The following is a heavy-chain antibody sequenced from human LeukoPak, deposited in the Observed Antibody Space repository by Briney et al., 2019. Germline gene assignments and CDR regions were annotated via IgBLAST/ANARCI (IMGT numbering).Heavy chain of an antibody. D-gene: IGHD1-14*01. Sequence: NPSETLSLTCAVSGGSISSGGYSWSWIRQPPGKGLEWIGYIYHSGSTYYNPSLKSRVTISVDGSKNQFSLKLSSVTAADTAVYYCARGYPFDYWGQGTLVTVSS. CDR2: IYHSGST. V-gene: IGHV4-30-2*01. CDR3: ARGYPFDY. J-gene: IGHJ4*02. CDR1: GGSISSGGYS.